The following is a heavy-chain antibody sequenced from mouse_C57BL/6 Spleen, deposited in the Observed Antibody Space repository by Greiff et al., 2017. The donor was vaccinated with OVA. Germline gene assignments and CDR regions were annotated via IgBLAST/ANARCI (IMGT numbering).Heavy chain of an antibody. CDR3: AGYDYDGDYYYAMDY. D-gene: IGHD2-4*01. CDR2: IYPGSGST. CDR1: GYTFTSYW. J-gene: IGHJ4*01. V-gene: IGHV1-55*01. Sequence: QVQLQQPGAELVKPGASVKMSCKASGYTFTSYWITWVKQRPGQGLEWIGDIYPGSGSTNYNEKFKSKATLTVDTSSSTAYMQLSSLTSEDSAVYYCAGYDYDGDYYYAMDYWGQGTSVTVSS.